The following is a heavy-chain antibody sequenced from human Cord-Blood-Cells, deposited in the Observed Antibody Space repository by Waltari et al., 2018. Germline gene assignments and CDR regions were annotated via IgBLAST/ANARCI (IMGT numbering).Heavy chain of an antibody. V-gene: IGHV3-21*01. D-gene: IGHD7-27*01. CDR3: ARAELGIRNWYFDL. CDR1: GFPFSSCR. J-gene: IGHJ2*01. Sequence: EVPLVESGGGRVKPGGSLRLSCAASGFPFSSCRLTWVGQAPGKGLEWVSSISSSSSYIYYADSVKGRFTISRDNAKNSLYLQMNSLRAEDTAVYYCARAELGIRNWYFDLWGRGTLVTVSS. CDR2: ISSSSSYI.